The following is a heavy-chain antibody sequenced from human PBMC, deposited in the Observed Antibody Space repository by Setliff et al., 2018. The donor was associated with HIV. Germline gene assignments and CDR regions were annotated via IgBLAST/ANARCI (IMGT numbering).Heavy chain of an antibody. CDR1: GGSFSNYY. CDR2: LSPSGTT. J-gene: IGHJ3*02. V-gene: IGHV4-34*01. Sequence: SETLSLTCTVYGGSFSNYYTNWIRQPPGKGLEWIGELSPSGTTRSNPSLQSRVTISVDTSKNQFSLKLSSVTAADTAVYYCARGRDDYNYDPFDIWGQGTMVTVSS. D-gene: IGHD4-4*01. CDR3: ARGRDDYNYDPFDI.